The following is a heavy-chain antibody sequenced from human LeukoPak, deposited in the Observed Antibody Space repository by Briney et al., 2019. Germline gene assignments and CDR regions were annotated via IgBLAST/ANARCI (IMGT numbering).Heavy chain of an antibody. CDR2: ISSSDNTI. D-gene: IGHD5-18*01. CDR1: GFAFSDYS. J-gene: IGHJ4*02. CDR3: ARVHRGYSYGRLDY. V-gene: IGHV3-48*01. Sequence: GGSLRLSCAASGFAFSDYSMNWVRQAPGKGLEWVSYISSSDNTIHYADSVKGRFTISRDNAKNSLYREMNSLRGEDTAVYCCARVHRGYSYGRLDYWGQGTLVTVSS.